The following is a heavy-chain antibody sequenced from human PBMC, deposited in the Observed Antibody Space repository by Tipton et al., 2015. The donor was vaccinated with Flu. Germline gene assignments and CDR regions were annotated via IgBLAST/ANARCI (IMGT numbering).Heavy chain of an antibody. V-gene: IGHV4-34*01. Sequence: LRLSCAVYGGSFSGYYWSWIRQPPGKGLEWIGSIYYSGSTYYNPSLKSRVTISVDTSKNQFSLKLSSVTAADTAVYYCARDRGYSYGAWFDPWGQGTLVTVSS. CDR3: ARDRGYSYGAWFDP. CDR1: GGSFSGYY. D-gene: IGHD5-18*01. CDR2: IYYSGST. J-gene: IGHJ5*02.